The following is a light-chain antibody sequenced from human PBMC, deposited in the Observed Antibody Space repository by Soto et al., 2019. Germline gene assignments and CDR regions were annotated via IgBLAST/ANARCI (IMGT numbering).Light chain of an antibody. J-gene: IGKJ1*01. Sequence: DIVMTQSPDSLAVSLGERATINCKSSQSVLYSSNNKNYLAWYQQKPGQPPKLLIYWASTRESRVPDRLSSSGSGTDFTLTIRSLQAEHVAVYYCQQYYSTPHTFGQGTKVDIK. V-gene: IGKV4-1*01. CDR1: QSVLYSSNNKNY. CDR2: WAS. CDR3: QQYYSTPHT.